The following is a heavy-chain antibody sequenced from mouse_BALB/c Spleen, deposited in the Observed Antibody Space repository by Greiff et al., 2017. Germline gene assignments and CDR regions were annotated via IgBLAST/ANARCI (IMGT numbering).Heavy chain of an antibody. J-gene: IGHJ2*01. Sequence: EVKLVESGGGLVQPGGSRKLSCAASGFTFSSFGMHWVRQAPEKGLEWVAYISSGSSTIYYADTVKGRFTISRDNPKNTLFLQMTSLRSEDTAMYYCASVGGPFDYWGQGTTLTVSS. CDR3: ASVGGPFDY. CDR2: ISSGSSTI. V-gene: IGHV5-17*02. CDR1: GFTFSSFG.